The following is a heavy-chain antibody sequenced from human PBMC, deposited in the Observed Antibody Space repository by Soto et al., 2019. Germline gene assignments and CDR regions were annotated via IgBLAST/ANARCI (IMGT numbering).Heavy chain of an antibody. CDR3: ARGIEGWYQGRYYGMDV. D-gene: IGHD6-19*01. CDR1: GGSVSSGSYY. Sequence: QVQLQESGPGLVKPSETLSLTCTVSGGSVSSGSYYWSWIRQPPGKGLEWIGYIYYSGSTNYNPAHKSRVTISVDTSKNQFSLKLSSVTAADTAVYYCARGIEGWYQGRYYGMDVWGQGTTVTVSS. J-gene: IGHJ6*02. V-gene: IGHV4-61*01. CDR2: IYYSGST.